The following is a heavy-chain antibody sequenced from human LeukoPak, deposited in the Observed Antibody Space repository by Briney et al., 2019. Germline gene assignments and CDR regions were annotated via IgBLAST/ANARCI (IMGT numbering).Heavy chain of an antibody. Sequence: ASVKVSCKASGYTFTSYDINWVRQATGQGLEWMGWMNPNSGNTGYAQKLQGRVTMTRNTATSTAYMELSSLRSQDTAVYYCARGLLYDFWSGTYYYYGMDVWGQGTTVTVSS. CDR2: MNPNSGNT. CDR3: ARGLLYDFWSGTYYYYGMDV. CDR1: GYTFTSYD. V-gene: IGHV1-8*01. D-gene: IGHD3-3*01. J-gene: IGHJ6*02.